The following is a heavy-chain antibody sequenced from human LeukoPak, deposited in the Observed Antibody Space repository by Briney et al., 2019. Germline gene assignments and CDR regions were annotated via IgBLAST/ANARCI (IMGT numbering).Heavy chain of an antibody. CDR1: GGSFSGYY. J-gene: IGHJ4*02. CDR3: ARRAVNYGSGSSIDY. Sequence: PSETLSLTCAVYGGSFSGYYWSWIRQPPGKGLEWIGEINHSGSTNYNPSLKSRVTISVDTSKNQFSLKLSSVTAADTAVYYCARRAVNYGSGSSIDYWGQGTLVTVSS. CDR2: INHSGST. D-gene: IGHD3-10*01. V-gene: IGHV4-34*01.